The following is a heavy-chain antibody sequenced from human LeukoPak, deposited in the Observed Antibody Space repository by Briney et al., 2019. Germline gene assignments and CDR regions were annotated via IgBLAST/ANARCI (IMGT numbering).Heavy chain of an antibody. CDR2: IIPIFGTA. Sequence: SVTVSCKASGGTFISYAISWVRQAPGQGLEWMGGIIPIFGTANYAQKFQGRVTITTDESTSTAYMELSSLRSEDTAVYYCARSSYYYDSSGYYAVTPDPHPWDYWGQGTLVTVSS. J-gene: IGHJ4*02. V-gene: IGHV1-69*05. CDR3: ARSSYYYDSSGYYAVTPDPHPWDY. D-gene: IGHD3-22*01. CDR1: GGTFISYA.